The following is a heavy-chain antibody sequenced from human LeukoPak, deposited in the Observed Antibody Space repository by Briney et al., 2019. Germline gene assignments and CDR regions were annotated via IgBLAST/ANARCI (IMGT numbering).Heavy chain of an antibody. CDR3: ARVVGATTDYYFDY. V-gene: IGHV4-4*07. J-gene: IGHJ4*02. D-gene: IGHD1-26*01. CDR2: IYTSGST. CDR1: GGSISSYY. Sequence: SETLSLTCTVSGGSISSYYWSWIRQPAGKGLEWIGRIYTSGSTNYNPSLKSRVTMSVDTSKNQFSLKLSSVTAVDTAVYYCARVVGATTDYYFDYWGQGTLVTVSS.